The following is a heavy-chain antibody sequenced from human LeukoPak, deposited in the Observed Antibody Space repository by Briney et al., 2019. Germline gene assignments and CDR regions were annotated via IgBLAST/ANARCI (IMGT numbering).Heavy chain of an antibody. CDR3: AIVDTAMVGDY. Sequence: ASVKVSCKASGYTFTSYVISGVRQAPGQGLEGMGRISTYNGNTNYAQKLQARVTMTTDTSTSTAYMELRSLRTDDTAVYYGAIVDTAMVGDYWGQGTLLTVSS. D-gene: IGHD5-18*01. CDR2: ISTYNGNT. J-gene: IGHJ4*02. CDR1: GYTFTSYV. V-gene: IGHV1-18*01.